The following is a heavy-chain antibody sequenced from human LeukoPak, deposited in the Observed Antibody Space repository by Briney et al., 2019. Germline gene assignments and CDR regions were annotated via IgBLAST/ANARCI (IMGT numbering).Heavy chain of an antibody. CDR3: ARPYCSGGDCLRYFDL. CDR1: GYTFTSYD. Sequence: ASVRVSCKASGYTFTSYDISWVRQATGQGLEWMGWMNPISGNTGYAQNFQGRATMTRSTSISTAYMELSSLRSEDTAVYYCARPYCSGGDCLRYFDLWGRGTLITVSS. D-gene: IGHD2-15*01. V-gene: IGHV1-8*01. CDR2: MNPISGNT. J-gene: IGHJ2*01.